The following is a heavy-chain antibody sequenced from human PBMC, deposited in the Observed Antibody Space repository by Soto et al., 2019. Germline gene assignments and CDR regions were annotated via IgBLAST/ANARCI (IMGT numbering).Heavy chain of an antibody. CDR3: ARAEDDYGDQDHFDF. Sequence: EVQLLESGGGLVQPGGSLRLSCAASGFAFSSYAMSWVRRAPGKGLGWVSGIGGSGYSTHYADSVRGRFIISRDNSKNTMYLQMNSLRVEDTAIYYCARAEDDYGDQDHFDFWGQGTLVTVSS. CDR2: IGGSGYST. V-gene: IGHV3-23*01. J-gene: IGHJ4*02. CDR1: GFAFSSYA. D-gene: IGHD4-17*01.